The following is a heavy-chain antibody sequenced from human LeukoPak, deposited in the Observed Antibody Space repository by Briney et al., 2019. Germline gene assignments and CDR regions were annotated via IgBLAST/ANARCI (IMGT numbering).Heavy chain of an antibody. CDR3: ALGPQWFDP. Sequence: SETLSLTCTVSGYSISSDYYWGWVRQPPGKGLEWIGSVYHSVTSNYNPSLKSRATISVDTSKNQFSLKLSSVTAADTAVYYCALGPQWFDPWGQGTLVTVSS. CDR1: GYSISSDYY. J-gene: IGHJ5*02. V-gene: IGHV4-38-2*02. D-gene: IGHD3/OR15-3a*01. CDR2: VYHSVTS.